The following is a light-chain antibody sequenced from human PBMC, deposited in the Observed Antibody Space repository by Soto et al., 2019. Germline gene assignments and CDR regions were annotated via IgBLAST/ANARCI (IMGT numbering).Light chain of an antibody. CDR3: QQVNDFPQT. V-gene: IGKV1-12*01. Sequence: DIQMTQSPSSVSASVGERVTISCRASQDIGSWLAWYQQRPGEAPKLLIYTASSLESGVPSRFSGSGSGTDFTLTISSLQPEEVATYYCQQVNDFPQTFGQGTKVEIK. CDR2: TAS. CDR1: QDIGSW. J-gene: IGKJ1*01.